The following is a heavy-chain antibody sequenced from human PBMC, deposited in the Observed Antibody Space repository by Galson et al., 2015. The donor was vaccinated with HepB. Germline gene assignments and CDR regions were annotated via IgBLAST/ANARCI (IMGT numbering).Heavy chain of an antibody. V-gene: IGHV1-46*01. CDR3: ARSYCGGECYSWYYYYMDV. D-gene: IGHD2-21*01. J-gene: IGHJ6*03. CDR2: LNPSGGRT. CDR1: GYTFTTYY. Sequence: SVKVSCKASGYTFTTYYIHWVRQAPGQGLEWMGILNPSGGRTSYAQKFQGRVTMTRDTSTSTVYMELSSLRSEDTAVYYCARSYCGGECYSWYYYYMDVWGKGTTVTVSS.